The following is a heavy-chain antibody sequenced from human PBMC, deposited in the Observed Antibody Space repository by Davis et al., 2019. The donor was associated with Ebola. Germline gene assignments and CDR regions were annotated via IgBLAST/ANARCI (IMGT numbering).Heavy chain of an antibody. CDR1: GFTVSSNY. CDR3: ARGQNWFDP. CDR2: IYSGGST. V-gene: IGHV3-53*01. Sequence: GESLKISCAASGFTVSSNYMSWVRQAPGKGLEWVSVIYSGGSTYYADSVKGRFTISRHNSKNTLYLQMNSLRAEDTAVYYCARGQNWFDPWGQGTLVTVSS. J-gene: IGHJ5*02.